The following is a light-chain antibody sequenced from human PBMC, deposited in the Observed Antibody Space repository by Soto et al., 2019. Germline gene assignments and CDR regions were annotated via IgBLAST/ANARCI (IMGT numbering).Light chain of an antibody. CDR2: YDS. CDR3: QVWDSSSDHPGV. J-gene: IGLJ1*01. V-gene: IGLV3-21*04. Sequence: SYELTQPPSVSVAPGKTARITCGGNNIGSKSVHWYQQKPGQAPVLVIYYDSDRPSGIPERFSGSNSGNTATLTISRVEAGDDADYYCQVWDSSSDHPGVFGTGTKVTVL. CDR1: NIGSKS.